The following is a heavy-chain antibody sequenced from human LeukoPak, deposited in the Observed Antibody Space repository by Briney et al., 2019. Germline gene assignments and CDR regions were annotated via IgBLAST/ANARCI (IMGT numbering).Heavy chain of an antibody. CDR2: ISFSGNNA. CDR1: GFTFSDSA. CDR3: AGDMELST. V-gene: IGHV3-23*01. J-gene: IGHJ3*01. D-gene: IGHD3-16*02. Sequence: PGGSLRLSCAASGFTFSDSAMTWVRQAPGKGLEWLSLISFSGNNAYYADSVKGRFTISRDNSQDTLYLQIHSLRAEDTAMYYCAGDMELSTWGLGTMVTVSS.